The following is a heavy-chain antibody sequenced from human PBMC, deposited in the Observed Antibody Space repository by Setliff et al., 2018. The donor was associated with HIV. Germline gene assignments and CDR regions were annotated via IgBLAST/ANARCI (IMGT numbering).Heavy chain of an antibody. V-gene: IGHV1-18*01. J-gene: IGHJ5*02. CDR2: ISPYNGNT. CDR3: ARDGRYSFGYNWFDP. Sequence: GASVKVSCKAPGYNFVNLGIAWVRQAPGQGLEWMGWISPYNGNTNYGQKFQGRVTMSTETSTTTAYMELRSLRSDDTAVYYCARDGRYSFGYNWFDPWGQGTLVTVSS. D-gene: IGHD5-18*01. CDR1: GYNFVNLG.